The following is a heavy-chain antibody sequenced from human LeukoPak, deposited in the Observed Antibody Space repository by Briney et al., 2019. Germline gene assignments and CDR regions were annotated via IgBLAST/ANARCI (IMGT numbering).Heavy chain of an antibody. CDR3: AKDSSGSHDY. Sequence: YPGRSLRLSCAASGFTFSSYGMHWVRQAPGKGLEWVAVMSYDGSNKYYADSVKGRFTISRDNSKNTLYLQMNSLRAEDTAVYYCAKDSSGSHDYWGQGTLVTVSS. V-gene: IGHV3-30*18. CDR1: GFTFSSYG. J-gene: IGHJ4*02. D-gene: IGHD1-26*01. CDR2: MSYDGSNK.